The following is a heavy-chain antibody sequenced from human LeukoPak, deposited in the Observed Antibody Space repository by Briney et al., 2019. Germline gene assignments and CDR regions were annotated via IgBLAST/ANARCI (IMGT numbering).Heavy chain of an antibody. V-gene: IGHV4-4*02. D-gene: IGHD3-9*01. CDR1: GGSISSSNW. CDR2: IYHSGST. J-gene: IGHJ4*02. CDR3: ARNYDILTRPFDY. Sequence: EPSETLSLTCAVSGGSISSSNWWSWVRQPPGKGLEWIGEIYHSGSTNYNPSLKSRVTISVDKSKNQFSLKLSSVTAADTAVYYCARNYDILTRPFDYWGQGTLVTVSS.